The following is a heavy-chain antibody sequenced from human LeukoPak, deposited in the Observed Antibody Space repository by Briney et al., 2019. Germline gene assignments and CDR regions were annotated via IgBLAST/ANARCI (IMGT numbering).Heavy chain of an antibody. D-gene: IGHD2-15*01. Sequence: PGRSLRLSCAASGFTFSGYAMHWVRQAPGKGLEWVAVISYDGSNKYYADSVKGRFTISRDNSKNTLYLQMNSLRAEDTAVYYCARVVVVAATLDYWGQGTLVTVSS. CDR3: ARVVVVAATLDY. J-gene: IGHJ4*02. CDR2: ISYDGSNK. V-gene: IGHV3-30-3*01. CDR1: GFTFSGYA.